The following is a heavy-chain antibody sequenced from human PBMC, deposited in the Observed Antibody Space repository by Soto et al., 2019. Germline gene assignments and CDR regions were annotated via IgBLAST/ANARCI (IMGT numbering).Heavy chain of an antibody. V-gene: IGHV3-30-3*01. J-gene: IGHJ4*02. Sequence: GGSLRLSCAASGFTFSSYAMHWVRQAPGKGLEWVAVISYDGSNKYYADSVKGRFTISRDNSKNTLYLQMNSLRAEDTAVYYCARAGLDGYGDPGNWGQGTLVTVSS. CDR3: ARAGLDGYGDPGN. CDR2: ISYDGSNK. D-gene: IGHD4-17*01. CDR1: GFTFSSYA.